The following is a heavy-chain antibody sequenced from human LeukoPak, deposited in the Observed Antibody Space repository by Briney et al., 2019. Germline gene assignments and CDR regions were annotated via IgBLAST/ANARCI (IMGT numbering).Heavy chain of an antibody. CDR1: GYTFTDYY. Sequence: ASVKVSCKASGYTFTDYYMHWVRQAPGQGFEWMGWINPNDGDTNYAQKFQGRVTMTRDTSISTAHMEVSRLRSDDTAVYYCARANFPYCSSTTCLFDYWGQGTLVTVSS. D-gene: IGHD2-2*01. V-gene: IGHV1-2*02. CDR3: ARANFPYCSSTTCLFDY. CDR2: INPNDGDT. J-gene: IGHJ4*02.